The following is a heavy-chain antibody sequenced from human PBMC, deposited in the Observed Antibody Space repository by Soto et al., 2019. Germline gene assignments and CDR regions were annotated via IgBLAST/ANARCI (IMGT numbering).Heavy chain of an antibody. CDR3: AKESGTMIVVVITVRFDYFDY. Sequence: GGSLRLSCAASGFTFSSYAMSWVRQAPGKGLEWVSAISGSGGSTYYADSVKGRFTISRDNSKNTLYLQMNSLRAEDTAVYYCAKESGTMIVVVITVRFDYFDYWGQGTLVTVSS. J-gene: IGHJ4*02. D-gene: IGHD3-22*01. V-gene: IGHV3-23*01. CDR1: GFTFSSYA. CDR2: ISGSGGST.